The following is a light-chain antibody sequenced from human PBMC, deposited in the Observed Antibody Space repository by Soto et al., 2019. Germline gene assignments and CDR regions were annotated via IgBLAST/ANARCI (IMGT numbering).Light chain of an antibody. J-gene: IGLJ1*01. CDR2: DVD. CDR3: SSYAGSNTFV. V-gene: IGLV2-8*01. Sequence: QSALTQPPSASGSPGQSVTISCSGTSSDVGGYDSVSWYQHPPGKVPKLIIFDVDKWPSGVPDRFSGFKSGNTASLTVSGLRAEDEADYYCSSYAGSNTFVFGTGTKVTVL. CDR1: SSDVGGYDS.